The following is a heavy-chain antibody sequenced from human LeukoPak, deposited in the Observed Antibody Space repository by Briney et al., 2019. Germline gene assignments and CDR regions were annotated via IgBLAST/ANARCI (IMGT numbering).Heavy chain of an antibody. V-gene: IGHV3-21*01. CDR3: ARGRGSGSYPIDP. J-gene: IGHJ5*02. Sequence: GGSLRLSCAASGFTFSSYSMNWVRQAPGKGLEWVSSISSSSSYIYYADSVKGRFTISRDNAKNSLYLQMNSLRAEDTAVYYCARGRGSGSYPIDPWGQGTLVTVSS. CDR1: GFTFSSYS. CDR2: ISSSSSYI. D-gene: IGHD1-26*01.